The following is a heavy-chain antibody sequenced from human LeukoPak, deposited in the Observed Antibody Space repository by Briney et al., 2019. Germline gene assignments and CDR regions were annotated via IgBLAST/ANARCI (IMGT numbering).Heavy chain of an antibody. CDR1: GFTFSSYS. CDR3: ARDSGGYHYAEDY. J-gene: IGHJ4*02. V-gene: IGHV3-21*01. D-gene: IGHD1-26*01. CDR2: ISSSSSYI. Sequence: GGSLRLSCAASGFTFSSYSMNWVRQAPGKGLEWVSSISSSSSYIYYADSVKGRFTISRDNAKNSLYLQMNSLRAEDTAVYYCARDSGGYHYAEDYWGQGTLVTVSS.